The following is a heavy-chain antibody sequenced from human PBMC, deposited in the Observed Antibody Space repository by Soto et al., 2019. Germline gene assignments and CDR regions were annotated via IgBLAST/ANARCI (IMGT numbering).Heavy chain of an antibody. CDR2: IYYSGST. J-gene: IGHJ4*02. Sequence: QVQLQESGPGLVKPSETLSLTCTVSGGSISSYYWSWIRQPPGKGLEWIGYIYYSGSTNYNPSLKSRVTISVDTSKSHFSLKLRSVTAADTAVYYCARRWGGTFDYWGQGTLVTVSS. V-gene: IGHV4-59*01. CDR3: ARRWGGTFDY. CDR1: GGSISSYY. D-gene: IGHD2-21*01.